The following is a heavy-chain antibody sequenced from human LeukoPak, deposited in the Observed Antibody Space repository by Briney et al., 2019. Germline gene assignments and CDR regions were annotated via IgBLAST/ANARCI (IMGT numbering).Heavy chain of an antibody. V-gene: IGHV3-23*01. Sequence: PGGSLRLSCAASGFTFSSYGMIWVRQAPGKGLEWVSGISGSGGSTYLADSVKGRFTISRDNSKNTLYLQMNSLRAEDTAVYYCARSVSSRFTSPRRPYYFDSWGQGTLVTVSS. D-gene: IGHD2-2*01. CDR1: GFTFSSYG. CDR3: ARSVSSRFTSPRRPYYFDS. CDR2: ISGSGGST. J-gene: IGHJ4*02.